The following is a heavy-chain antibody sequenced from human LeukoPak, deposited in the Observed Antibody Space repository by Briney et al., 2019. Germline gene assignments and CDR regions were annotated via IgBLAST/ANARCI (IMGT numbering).Heavy chain of an antibody. Sequence: GGSLRLSWAASGFTFSSYGMHWVRQAPGKGLEWVAVISYDGSNKYYADSVKGRFTISRDNSKNTLYLQMNSLRAEDTAVYYCAKEHAAAGTFDYWGQGTLVTVSS. CDR1: GFTFSSYG. D-gene: IGHD6-13*01. J-gene: IGHJ4*02. V-gene: IGHV3-30*18. CDR3: AKEHAAAGTFDY. CDR2: ISYDGSNK.